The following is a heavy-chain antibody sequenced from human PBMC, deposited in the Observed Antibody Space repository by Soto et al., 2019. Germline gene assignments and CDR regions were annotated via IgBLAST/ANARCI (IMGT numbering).Heavy chain of an antibody. CDR2: IYYSGST. Sequence: PSETLSLTCTVSGGSISSSSYYWGWIRQPPGKGLEWIGSIYYSGSTYYNPSLKSRVTISVDTSKNQFSLKLSSVTAADTAVYYCARRRDCSGGSCHDAFDIWGQGTMVT. D-gene: IGHD2-15*01. J-gene: IGHJ3*02. V-gene: IGHV4-39*01. CDR3: ARRRDCSGGSCHDAFDI. CDR1: GGSISSSSYY.